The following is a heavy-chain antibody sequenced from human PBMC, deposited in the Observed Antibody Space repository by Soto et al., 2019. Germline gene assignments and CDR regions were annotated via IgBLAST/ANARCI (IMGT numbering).Heavy chain of an antibody. CDR3: ARAEYGDYVWGYYSYGMDV. J-gene: IGHJ6*02. Sequence: QVQLVQSGAEVKKPGSSVKVSCKASGGTFSSYAISWVRQAPGQGLEWMGGIIPIFGTANYAQKFQGRVTITADKSTSTAYMELSSLRSEDTAVYYCARAEYGDYVWGYYSYGMDVWGQGTTVTVSS. CDR1: GGTFSSYA. V-gene: IGHV1-69*06. D-gene: IGHD4-17*01. CDR2: IIPIFGTA.